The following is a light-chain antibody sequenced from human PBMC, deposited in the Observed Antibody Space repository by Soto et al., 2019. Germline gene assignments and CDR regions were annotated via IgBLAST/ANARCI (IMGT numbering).Light chain of an antibody. CDR3: QQYNTSPST. V-gene: IGKV1-5*01. Sequence: DIQMTQSPSTLSASVGDRVTITCRASQTISSWLAWYQQKPGKAPKLLIFDASILDSGVPSRFSGSGSGTEFTLTISSLQPDDFASYYCQQYNTSPSTFGQGTKVDIK. CDR1: QTISSW. CDR2: DAS. J-gene: IGKJ1*01.